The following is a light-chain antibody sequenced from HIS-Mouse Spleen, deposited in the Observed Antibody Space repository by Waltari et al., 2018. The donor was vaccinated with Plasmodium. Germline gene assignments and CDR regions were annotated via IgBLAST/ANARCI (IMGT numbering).Light chain of an antibody. Sequence: SYELTQPPSVSVSPGQTARITCSGDALPKKYAYWYQQKSGQAPVLVIYEDSKQPSGMPGGFSGSSSGTMATLTISGAQVEDEADYYCYSTDSSGNHRVFGGGTKLTVL. V-gene: IGLV3-10*01. CDR1: ALPKKY. J-gene: IGLJ3*02. CDR3: YSTDSSGNHRV. CDR2: EDS.